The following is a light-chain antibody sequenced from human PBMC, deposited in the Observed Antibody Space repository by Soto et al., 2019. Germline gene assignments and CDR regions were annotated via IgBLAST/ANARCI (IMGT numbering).Light chain of an antibody. Sequence: EIVLTQSPGTLSLSPVERATLSCRASQSVSNNYLAWYQQKPGQAPRLLIYGASTRATGIPDRFSGSGSETDFTLTISRLEPEDFAVYYCQQRSNWPLTFGGGTKVDIK. CDR1: QSVSNNY. J-gene: IGKJ4*01. CDR2: GAS. CDR3: QQRSNWPLT. V-gene: IGKV3D-20*02.